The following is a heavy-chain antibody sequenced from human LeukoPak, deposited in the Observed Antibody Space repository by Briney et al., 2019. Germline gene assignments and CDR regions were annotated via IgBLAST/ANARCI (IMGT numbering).Heavy chain of an antibody. D-gene: IGHD4-17*01. CDR2: IIPIFGTA. CDR1: GGTFISYA. V-gene: IGHV1-69*05. J-gene: IGHJ6*03. CDR3: ASGRYGNYYYYYYMDV. Sequence: SVKVSCKASGGTFISYAISWVRQAPGQGLEWMGGIIPIFGTANYAQKFQGRVTITTDESTSTAYMELSSLRSEDTAVYYCASGRYGNYYYYYYMDVWGKGTTVTVSS.